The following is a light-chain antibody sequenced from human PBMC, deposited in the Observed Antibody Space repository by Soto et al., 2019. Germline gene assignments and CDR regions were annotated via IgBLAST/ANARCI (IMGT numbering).Light chain of an antibody. Sequence: NFMLTQPHSVSESPGKTVTISCTRSDISIASKHFHSYQQRQGSAPTTVIYKDNQRPSGVPDRFSGSIDSSSNSASITSSGLETEDEADYYCQYYDGNNFLFGGRTKVTVL. CDR1: DISIASKH. CDR2: KDN. CDR3: QYYDGNNFL. V-gene: IGLV6-57*04. J-gene: IGLJ2*01.